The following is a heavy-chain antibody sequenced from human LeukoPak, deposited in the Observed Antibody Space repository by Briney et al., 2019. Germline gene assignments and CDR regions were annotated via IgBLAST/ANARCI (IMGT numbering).Heavy chain of an antibody. CDR3: ARDGQLRYFDWLYTCDY. V-gene: IGHV1-18*01. J-gene: IGHJ4*02. D-gene: IGHD3-9*01. CDR2: ISAYNGNT. CDR1: GYTFTSYG. Sequence: GASVKVSCKASGYTFTSYGISWVRQAPGQGLERMGWISAYNGNTNYAQKLQGRVTMTTDTSTSTAYMELRSLRSDDTAVYYCARDGQLRYFDWLYTCDYWGQGTLVTVSS.